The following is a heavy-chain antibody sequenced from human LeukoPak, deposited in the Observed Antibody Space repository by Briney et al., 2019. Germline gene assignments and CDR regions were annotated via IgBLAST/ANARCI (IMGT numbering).Heavy chain of an antibody. CDR2: INSDGSST. CDR3: AKDGVIAAAGTGY. J-gene: IGHJ4*02. CDR1: GFTFSIYW. Sequence: PGGSLRLSCAASGFTFSIYWVHWVRQAPGKGLVWVSSINSDGSSTSYADSVKGRFTISRDNAKNTLYLQMNTLRAEDTAVYYCAKDGVIAAAGTGYWGQGTLVTVSS. V-gene: IGHV3-74*01. D-gene: IGHD6-13*01.